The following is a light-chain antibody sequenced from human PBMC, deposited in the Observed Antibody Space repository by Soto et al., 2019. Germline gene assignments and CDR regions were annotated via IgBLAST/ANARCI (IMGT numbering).Light chain of an antibody. CDR3: QYRSSG. J-gene: IGKJ2*01. V-gene: IGKV3-11*01. Sequence: ETVLTQSPDTLSLSPGERVTLSCRASQSVGSYLVWYQQKPGQAPRLLIYSASNRATGIPARFSGSGSGTDFTLTISSIEPEDYAVYYCQYRSSGFGQETKLEIK. CDR1: QSVGSY. CDR2: SAS.